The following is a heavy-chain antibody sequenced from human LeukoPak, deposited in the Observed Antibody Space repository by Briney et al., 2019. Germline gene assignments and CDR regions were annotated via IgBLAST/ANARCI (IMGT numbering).Heavy chain of an antibody. CDR1: GFTFSSYA. CDR3: AKGSYYDSSGYLTS. V-gene: IGHV3-30*18. CDR2: ISYDGSNK. J-gene: IGHJ4*02. Sequence: GESLRLSCAASGFTFSSYAMSWVRQAPGKGLEWVAVISYDGSNKYYADSVKGRFTISRDNSKNTLYLQMNSLRAEDTAVYYCAKGSYYDSSGYLTSWGQGTLVTVSS. D-gene: IGHD3-22*01.